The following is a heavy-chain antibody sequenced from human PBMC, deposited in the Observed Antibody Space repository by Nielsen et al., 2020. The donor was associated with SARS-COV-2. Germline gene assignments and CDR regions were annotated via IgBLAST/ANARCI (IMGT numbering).Heavy chain of an antibody. D-gene: IGHD3-9*01. CDR1: GFTFYSYA. CDR2: ISWNSGSI. CDR3: ATAGPILNY. J-gene: IGHJ4*02. Sequence: SLKISCAASGFTFYSYAMHLVRQAPGKGLEWVSGISWNSGSIGYSDSVKGRFTISRDNAKNSLYLQMNRLRAEDTALYYCATAGPILNYWGQGTLVTVSS. V-gene: IGHV3-9*01.